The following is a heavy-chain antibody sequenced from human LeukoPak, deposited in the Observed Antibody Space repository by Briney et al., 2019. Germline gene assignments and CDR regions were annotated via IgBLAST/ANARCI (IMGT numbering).Heavy chain of an antibody. CDR1: EFTFSSYN. Sequence: GGSLRLSCAASEFTFSSYNMNWVRQAPGKGLEWVSSISSTSKYIYYADSVKGRFTISRDNSKNTLYLQMNSLRAEDTAVYYCAKGPPYSSSWYLDYWGQGTLVTVSS. V-gene: IGHV3-21*04. D-gene: IGHD6-13*01. J-gene: IGHJ4*02. CDR3: AKGPPYSSSWYLDY. CDR2: ISSTSKYI.